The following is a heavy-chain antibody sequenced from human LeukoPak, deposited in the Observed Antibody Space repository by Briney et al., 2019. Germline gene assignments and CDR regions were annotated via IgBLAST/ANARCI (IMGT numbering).Heavy chain of an antibody. CDR2: ISGSGGRT. V-gene: IGHV3-23*01. D-gene: IGHD2-15*01. Sequence: PGGSLRLSCAASGFTFSSYAMSWVRQGPGKGLEWVSGISGSGGRTYYVVSVKGRFTISRDNSKNTLYLQMNSLRAEDTAVYYCAKDLRGSFPPDAFDIWGQGTMVTVSS. CDR1: GFTFSSYA. J-gene: IGHJ3*02. CDR3: AKDLRGSFPPDAFDI.